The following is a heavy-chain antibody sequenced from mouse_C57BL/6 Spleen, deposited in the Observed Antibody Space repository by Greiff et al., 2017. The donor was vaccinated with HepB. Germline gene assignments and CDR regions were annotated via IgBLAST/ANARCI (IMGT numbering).Heavy chain of an antibody. CDR2: IYPRDGST. V-gene: IGHV1-85*01. CDR1: GYTFTSYD. D-gene: IGHD2-3*01. J-gene: IGHJ3*01. Sequence: LVESGPELVKPGASVKLSCKASGYTFTSYDINWVKQRPGQGLEWIGWIYPRDGSTKYNEKFKGKATLTVDTSSSTAYMELHSLTSEDSAVYFCASPDGYSWFAYWGQGTLVTVSA. CDR3: ASPDGYSWFAY.